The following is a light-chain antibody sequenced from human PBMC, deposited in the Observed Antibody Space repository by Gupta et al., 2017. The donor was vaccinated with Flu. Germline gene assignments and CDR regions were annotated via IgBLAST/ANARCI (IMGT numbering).Light chain of an antibody. Sequence: PATLSLSPGARATLSCRASQSVSSSLAWYQQKPGQAPRLLIYDASNRSTGIPARFSGSGSGTDFTLTISSLEPEDFAVYYCQQRSNWPLFGGGTKVEIK. CDR2: DAS. CDR1: QSVSSS. CDR3: QQRSNWPL. V-gene: IGKV3-11*01. J-gene: IGKJ4*01.